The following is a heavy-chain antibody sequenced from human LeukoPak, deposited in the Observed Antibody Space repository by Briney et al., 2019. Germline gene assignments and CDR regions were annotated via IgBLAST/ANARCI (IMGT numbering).Heavy chain of an antibody. Sequence: PGGSLRLSCAASGFSVSSNHMSWVRQAPGKGLEWVSVIYSGGSPFYADSVKGRFTISRDNSKNTVYLQMNSLRAEDTAVYYCAREDYYGSGSWDWGQGTMVTVSS. CDR2: IYSGGSP. J-gene: IGHJ3*01. CDR3: AREDYYGSGSWD. D-gene: IGHD3-10*01. CDR1: GFSVSSNH. V-gene: IGHV3-66*01.